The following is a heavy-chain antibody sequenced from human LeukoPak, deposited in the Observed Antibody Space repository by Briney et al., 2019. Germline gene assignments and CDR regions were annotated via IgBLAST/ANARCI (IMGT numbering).Heavy chain of an antibody. D-gene: IGHD5-18*01. Sequence: ASVKVSCKASGYTFTSYGISWVRQAPGQGLEWMGWNSAYNGNTNYAQKFQARVTMTRDTSVSTAYMELSSLSSEDTAVYYCARGGSFGLKANLGSWGQETLVTVSS. V-gene: IGHV1-18*01. CDR2: NSAYNGNT. J-gene: IGHJ4*02. CDR1: GYTFTSYG. CDR3: ARGGSFGLKANLGS.